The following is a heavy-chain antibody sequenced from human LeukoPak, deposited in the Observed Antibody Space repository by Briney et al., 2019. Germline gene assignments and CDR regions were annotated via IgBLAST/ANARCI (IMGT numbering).Heavy chain of an antibody. J-gene: IGHJ4*02. Sequence: GGSLRLSCAASGFTFSSYSMNWVRQAPGKGLEWVSSISSSSSYIYYADSVKGRFTISRDNAKNSLCLQMNSLRAEDTAVYYCARGGAMVRGVVDYWGQGTLVTVSS. CDR3: ARGGAMVRGVVDY. D-gene: IGHD3-10*01. CDR1: GFTFSSYS. CDR2: ISSSSSYI. V-gene: IGHV3-21*01.